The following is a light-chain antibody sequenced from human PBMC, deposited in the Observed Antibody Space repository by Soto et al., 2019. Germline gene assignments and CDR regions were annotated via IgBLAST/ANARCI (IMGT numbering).Light chain of an antibody. CDR3: QQYNNWLIT. CDR1: QSVSSN. CDR2: GAS. J-gene: IGKJ5*01. Sequence: EIVMMQSPATLSVSPGERATLSCRASQSVSSNLAWYQQKPGQAPRLLIFGASTRATGIPARFSGSGSGTDFTLTISSLQSEDFAVYYCQQYNNWLITFGQGTRLEIK. V-gene: IGKV3-15*01.